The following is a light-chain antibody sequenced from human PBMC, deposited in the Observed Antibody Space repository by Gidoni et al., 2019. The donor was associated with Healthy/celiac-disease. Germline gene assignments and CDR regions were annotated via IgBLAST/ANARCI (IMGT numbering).Light chain of an antibody. CDR1: QDISNY. CDR3: QQYDNLPT. V-gene: IGKV1-33*01. Sequence: DIQMTQSPSSLSASVGDRDTITCQASQDISNYLNWYQQKPGKAPKLLIYDASNLETGVPSRFSGSGSGTDFTFTISSLQPEDIATYYCQQYDNLPTFXQXTKLEIK. J-gene: IGKJ2*01. CDR2: DAS.